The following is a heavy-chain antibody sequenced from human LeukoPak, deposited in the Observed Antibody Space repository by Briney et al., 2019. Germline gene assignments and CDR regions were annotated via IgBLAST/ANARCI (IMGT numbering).Heavy chain of an antibody. CDR1: GGSISSYY. CDR3: ARDPRGGTSRDNWFDP. V-gene: IGHV4-59*01. D-gene: IGHD1-1*01. CDR2: IYYSGST. Sequence: SETLSLTCTVSGGSISSYYWSWIRQPPGKGLEWIGYIYYSGSTNYNPSLKSRVTISVDISKNQFSLKLNSVTAADTAVYYCARDPRGGTSRDNWFDPWGQGTLVTVSS. J-gene: IGHJ5*02.